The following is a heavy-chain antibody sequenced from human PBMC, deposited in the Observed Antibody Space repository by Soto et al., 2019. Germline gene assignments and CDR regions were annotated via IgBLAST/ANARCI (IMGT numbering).Heavy chain of an antibody. CDR2: ISGSGGST. CDR1: GFTFSSYA. CDR3: AKDPNDSTTVTTELPY. Sequence: GGSLRLSCAASGFTFSSYAMSWVRQAPGKGLEWVSAISGSGGSTYYADSVKGRFTISRDNSKNTLYLQMNSLRAEDTAVYYCAKDPNDSTTVTTELPYWGQGTLVTVSS. D-gene: IGHD4-17*01. J-gene: IGHJ4*02. V-gene: IGHV3-23*01.